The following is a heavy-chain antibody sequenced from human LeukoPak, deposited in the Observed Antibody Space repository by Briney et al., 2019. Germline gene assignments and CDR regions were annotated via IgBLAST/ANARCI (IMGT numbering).Heavy chain of an antibody. J-gene: IGHJ1*01. CDR3: ARAPSEIGGYYPEYFRH. CDR2: IKQDGSEK. CDR1: GFTFSSYW. V-gene: IGHV3-7*01. D-gene: IGHD3-22*01. Sequence: GGSLRLSCAASGFTFSSYWMSWVRQAPGKGLEWVANIKQDGSEKYYVDSVKGRFTISRDNAKNTLSLQMNSLRAEDTGVYYCARAPSEIGGYYPEYFRHWGQGTLVTVSS.